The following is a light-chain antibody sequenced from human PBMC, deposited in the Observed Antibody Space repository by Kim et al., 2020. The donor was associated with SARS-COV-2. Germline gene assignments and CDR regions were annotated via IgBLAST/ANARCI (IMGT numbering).Light chain of an antibody. J-gene: IGLJ3*02. CDR1: SSDVGGYKY. Sequence: GQSVTISCTGTSSDVGGYKYVSWYQQHPGKAPKLMIYEVSKRPSGVPDRFSGSKSGNTASLTVSGLQAEDEADYYCSSYAGSNNWVFGGGTQLTVL. CDR2: EVS. CDR3: SSYAGSNNWV. V-gene: IGLV2-8*01.